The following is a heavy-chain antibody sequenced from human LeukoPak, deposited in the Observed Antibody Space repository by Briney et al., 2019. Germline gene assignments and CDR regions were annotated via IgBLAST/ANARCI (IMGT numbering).Heavy chain of an antibody. D-gene: IGHD6-13*01. Sequence: RASVKVSCKASGYTFTGYYMHWVRQAPGQGLEWMGWINPNSGGTNYAQKFQGWVTMTRDTSISTAYMELSRLRSDDTAVYYCARELGSSWTYYYYGMDVWGQGTTVTVSS. CDR3: ARELGSSWTYYYYGMDV. CDR1: GYTFTGYY. J-gene: IGHJ6*02. CDR2: INPNSGGT. V-gene: IGHV1-2*04.